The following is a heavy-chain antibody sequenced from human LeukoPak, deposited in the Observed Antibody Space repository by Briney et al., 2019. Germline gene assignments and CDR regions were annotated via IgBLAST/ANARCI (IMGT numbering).Heavy chain of an antibody. Sequence: PGGSLRLSCAASGFTFNNYAMTWVRQAPGKGLEWVSTIGGSGGTSYYTDSAKGRFTISRDNSKNMMYLQMNSLRVEDTAVYYCARAHGTGSYFALYSHLDYWGQGTLVTVSS. CDR2: IGGSGGTS. CDR3: ARAHGTGSYFALYSHLDY. D-gene: IGHD3-10*01. J-gene: IGHJ4*02. CDR1: GFTFNNYA. V-gene: IGHV3-23*01.